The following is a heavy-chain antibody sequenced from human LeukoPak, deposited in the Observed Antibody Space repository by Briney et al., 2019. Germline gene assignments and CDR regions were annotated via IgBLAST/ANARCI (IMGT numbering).Heavy chain of an antibody. Sequence: GGSLRLSCAASGFTFSSYSMNWVRQAPGKGLEWVSSISSSSYIYYADSVKGRFTISRDNAKNSLYLQMNSLRAEDTAVYYCARDEYYYDSSGYYGDYWGQGTLVTVSS. CDR2: ISSSSYI. V-gene: IGHV3-21*01. D-gene: IGHD3-22*01. CDR3: ARDEYYYDSSGYYGDY. CDR1: GFTFSSYS. J-gene: IGHJ4*02.